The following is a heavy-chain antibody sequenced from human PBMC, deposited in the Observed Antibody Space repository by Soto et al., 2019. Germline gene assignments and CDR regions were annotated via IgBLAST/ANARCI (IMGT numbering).Heavy chain of an antibody. J-gene: IGHJ4*02. V-gene: IGHV3-9*01. Sequence: EVQLVESGGGLVQPGRSLRLSCEASGFVFDDYAMHWVRQPPGKGLEWVSSISWNSGNIGYADSMKGRFTISRDNAKNSLYLQMNSLGTDDTALYYCAKDTDPGEVLDVSYFDHWGRGTLVTVSS. D-gene: IGHD3-10*01. CDR2: ISWNSGNI. CDR1: GFVFDDYA. CDR3: AKDTDPGEVLDVSYFDH.